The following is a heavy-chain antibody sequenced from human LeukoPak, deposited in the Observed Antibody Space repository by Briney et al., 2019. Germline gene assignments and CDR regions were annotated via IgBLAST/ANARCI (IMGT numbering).Heavy chain of an antibody. CDR2: FDPEDGET. CDR3: ATIILGYCSGGSCYSGSPRWFDP. D-gene: IGHD2-15*01. V-gene: IGHV1-24*01. J-gene: IGHJ5*02. Sequence: RASVKVSCKVSGHTLTELSMHWVRQAPGKGLEWMGGFDPEDGETIYAQKFQGRVTMTEDTSTDTAYMELSSLRSEDTAVYYCATIILGYCSGGSCYSGSPRWFDPWGQGTLVTVSS. CDR1: GHTLTELS.